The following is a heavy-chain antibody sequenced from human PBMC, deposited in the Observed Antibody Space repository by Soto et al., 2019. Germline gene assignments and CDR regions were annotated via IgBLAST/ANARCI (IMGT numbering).Heavy chain of an antibody. D-gene: IGHD1-26*01. CDR2: IFPHDSDT. CDR1: GFDFTDYW. J-gene: IGHJ5*02. CDR3: ARQGTISNSRNWLDP. V-gene: IGHV5-51*01. Sequence: PGESLKISCRACGFDFTDYWIAWVRQVPGKGLEWLGIIFPHDSDTRYNPSFQGQVSISADKSVSIAYLQWSSLQASDTGIYYCARQGTISNSRNWLDPWGQGTLVT.